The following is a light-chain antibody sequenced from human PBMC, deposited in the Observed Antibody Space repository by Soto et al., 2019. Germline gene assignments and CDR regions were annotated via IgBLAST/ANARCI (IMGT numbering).Light chain of an antibody. V-gene: IGLV2-14*01. CDR3: GSYTSSSTLNWV. J-gene: IGLJ3*02. CDR1: SSDVGDYNY. Sequence: QSALTQPASGSGSPGQSITISCTGTSSDVGDYNYVSWYQHHPGKAPKVMIYEVNNRPSGVSDRFSGSKSGNTASLTISGLQAEDEADYYCGSYTSSSTLNWVFGGGTKVTVL. CDR2: EVN.